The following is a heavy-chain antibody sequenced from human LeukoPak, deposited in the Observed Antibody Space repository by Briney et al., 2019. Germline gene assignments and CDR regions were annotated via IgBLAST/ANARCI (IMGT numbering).Heavy chain of an antibody. CDR3: ARVTRSTTGTTYVGWFDP. V-gene: IGHV4-59*01. J-gene: IGHJ5*02. CDR1: GGSISSYY. CDR2: IYYSGST. Sequence: SETLSLTCTVSGGSISSYYWSWIRQPPGKGLEWIGYIYYSGSTNYNPSLKSRVTISVDTSKNQFSLKLSSVTAADTAVYYCARVTRSTTGTTYVGWFDPWGQGTLVTVSS. D-gene: IGHD1-1*01.